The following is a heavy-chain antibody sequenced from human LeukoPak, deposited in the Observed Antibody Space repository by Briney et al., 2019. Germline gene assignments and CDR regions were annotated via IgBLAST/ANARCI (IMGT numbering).Heavy chain of an antibody. CDR3: ARGNRYYYDSSGYYLFDY. J-gene: IGHJ4*02. Sequence: SETLSLTCTVSGGSISSYYWSWIRQPPGKELEWIGYIYYSGSTNYNPSLKSRVTISVDTSKNQFSLKLSSVTAADTAVYYCARGNRYYYDSSGYYLFDYWGQGTLVTVSS. V-gene: IGHV4-59*01. CDR1: GGSISSYY. D-gene: IGHD3-22*01. CDR2: IYYSGST.